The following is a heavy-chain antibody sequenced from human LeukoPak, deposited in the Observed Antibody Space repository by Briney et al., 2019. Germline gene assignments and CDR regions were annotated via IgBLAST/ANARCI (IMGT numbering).Heavy chain of an antibody. CDR3: AKEGDGYKVFDY. J-gene: IGHJ4*02. CDR1: EFTFSIYG. V-gene: IGHV3-23*01. Sequence: GGSLRLSCGASEFTFSIYGMSWVRQAPGKGLEWVSGISASGGSTYYADSVKGRFTISRDNSKNTLYLQMNSLRAEDTAVYYCAKEGDGYKVFDYWGQGTLVTVSS. D-gene: IGHD5-24*01. CDR2: ISASGGST.